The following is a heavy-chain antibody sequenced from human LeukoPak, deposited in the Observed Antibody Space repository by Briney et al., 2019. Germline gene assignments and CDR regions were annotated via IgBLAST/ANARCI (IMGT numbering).Heavy chain of an antibody. D-gene: IGHD3-22*01. CDR3: AKDHYDSSGYYPRYYFDY. V-gene: IGHV3-30*18. CDR2: ISYDGSNK. Sequence: GGSLRLSCAASGFTFSSYGMHWVRQAPGKGLEWVAVISYDGSNKYYADSVKGRFTISRDNSKNTLYLQMNSLRAEDTAVYYCAKDHYDSSGYYPRYYFDYWGQGTLVTVS. CDR1: GFTFSSYG. J-gene: IGHJ4*02.